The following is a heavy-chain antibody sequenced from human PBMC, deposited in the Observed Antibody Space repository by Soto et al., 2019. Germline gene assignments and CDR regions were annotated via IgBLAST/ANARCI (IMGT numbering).Heavy chain of an antibody. CDR2: IIPIFGTA. CDR3: ARDSSGYWDSGYYYYGMDV. V-gene: IGHV1-69*13. J-gene: IGHJ6*02. CDR1: GGTFSSYA. D-gene: IGHD3-22*01. Sequence: SVKVSCKASGGTFSSYAISWVRQAPGQGLEWMGGIIPIFGTANYAQKFQGRVTITADESTSTAYMELSSLRSEDTAVYYCARDSSGYWDSGYYYYGMDVWGQGTTVTVSS.